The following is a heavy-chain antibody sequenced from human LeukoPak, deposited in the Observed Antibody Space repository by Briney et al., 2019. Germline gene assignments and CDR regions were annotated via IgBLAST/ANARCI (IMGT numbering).Heavy chain of an antibody. CDR1: GGSFSGYY. Sequence: PSETLSLTCAVYGGSFSGYYWSWIRQPPGKGLEWIGEINHSGSTNYNPSLKSRVTISVDTSKNQFSLKLSSVTAADTAVYYCARGPRLLWFGEPHPYPDYWGQGTLVTVSS. D-gene: IGHD3-10*01. J-gene: IGHJ4*02. CDR3: ARGPRLLWFGEPHPYPDY. V-gene: IGHV4-34*01. CDR2: INHSGST.